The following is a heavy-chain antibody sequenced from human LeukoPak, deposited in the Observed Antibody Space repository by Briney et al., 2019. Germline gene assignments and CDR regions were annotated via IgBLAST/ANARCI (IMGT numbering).Heavy chain of an antibody. D-gene: IGHD3-16*01. V-gene: IGHV1-69*05. CDR1: GGTFSSSA. CDR3: AREDTDGGWFDP. J-gene: IGHJ5*02. CDR2: IIPIFGTA. Sequence: SVKVSCKASGGTFSSSAISWVRQAPGQGLEWMGRIIPIFGTANYAQKFQGRVTITTDESTSTAYMELSSLRSEDTAVYYCAREDTDGGWFDPWGQGTLVTASS.